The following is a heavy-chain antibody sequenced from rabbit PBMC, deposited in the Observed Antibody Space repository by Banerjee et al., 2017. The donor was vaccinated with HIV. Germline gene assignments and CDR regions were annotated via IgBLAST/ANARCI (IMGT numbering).Heavy chain of an antibody. Sequence: QSLEESGGGLVKPGGTLTLACTASGFSFSNSYWICWVRQAPGKGLEWIACIDVGSSTNAYYASWAKGRFTISKSSSTTVTLQMTSLTAADTATYFCARSYSGAYWGHDLWGPGTLVTVS. CDR1: GFSFSNSYW. V-gene: IGHV1S40*01. CDR2: IDVGSSTNA. J-gene: IGHJ4*01. D-gene: IGHD1-1*01. CDR3: ARSYSGAYWGHDL.